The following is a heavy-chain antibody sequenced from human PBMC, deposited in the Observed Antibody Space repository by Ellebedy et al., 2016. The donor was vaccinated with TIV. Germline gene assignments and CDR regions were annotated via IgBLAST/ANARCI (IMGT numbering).Heavy chain of an antibody. J-gene: IGHJ4*02. V-gene: IGHV4-59*11. CDR3: ARTGYSSGWYRGPFDY. CDR2: IHYPGDT. Sequence: MPSETLSLTCTVSGGSIGDHYWSWIRQPPGRGLEWIGYIHYPGDTDYNPSLKSRVTTSVDTSKNQFSLKVTSVTAADTAVYLCARTGYSSGWYRGPFDYWGQGTLVTVSS. D-gene: IGHD6-19*01. CDR1: GGSIGDHY.